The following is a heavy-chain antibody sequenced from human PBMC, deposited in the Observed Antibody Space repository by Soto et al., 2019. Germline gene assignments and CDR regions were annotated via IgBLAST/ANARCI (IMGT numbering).Heavy chain of an antibody. V-gene: IGHV4-39*01. CDR3: ALGWTDVFPPWFDP. J-gene: IGHJ5*02. Sequence: QLQLQESGPGLVKPSETLSLTCTVSGGSISSSSYYWGWIRQPPGKGLEWIGSIYYSGSTYYNPTLKTRATMSVDTSRNQFSLKLSSVTAADTAVYYCALGWTDVFPPWFDPWGQGTLVTVSS. D-gene: IGHD2-21*01. CDR1: GGSISSSSYY. CDR2: IYYSGST.